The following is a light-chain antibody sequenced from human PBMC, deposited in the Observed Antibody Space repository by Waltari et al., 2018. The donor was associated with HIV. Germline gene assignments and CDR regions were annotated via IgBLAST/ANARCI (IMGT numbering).Light chain of an antibody. CDR3: QSYDTRSSGFLV. J-gene: IGLJ3*02. V-gene: IGLV1-40*01. Sequence: QSVLTQPPSVSGAPGQTVTISCTGSSSNLGANSDVHCYQQLPGRAPKVLVYGNIYRPPGVPDRFSGSKSGTSASLAITGLQADDEGYYYCQSYDTRSSGFLVFGGGTKVTVL. CDR2: GNI. CDR1: SSNLGANSD.